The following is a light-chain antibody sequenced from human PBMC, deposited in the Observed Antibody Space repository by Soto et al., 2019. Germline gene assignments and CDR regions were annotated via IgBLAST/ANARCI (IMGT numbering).Light chain of an antibody. CDR3: QQYNSPPTT. J-gene: IGKJ3*01. CDR2: DAS. V-gene: IGKV1-5*01. CDR1: QSSSSW. Sequence: DIQMTQSPSTLSASVGDRVTITCRASQSSSSWLAWYQQKPGKAPKLLIYDASSLESGVPSRFSGSGSGTEFTLTISSLQPDDFATDYCQQYNSPPTTFGPGTKVDIK.